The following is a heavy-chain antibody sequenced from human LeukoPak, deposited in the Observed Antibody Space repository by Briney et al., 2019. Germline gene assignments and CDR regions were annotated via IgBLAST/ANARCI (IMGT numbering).Heavy chain of an antibody. J-gene: IGHJ4*02. Sequence: SETLSLTCTVSGGSISSSSYYWGWIRQPPGKGLEWIGSIYYSGSTYYNPSLKSRVTISVDTSKNQFSLKLSSVTAADTAVYYCARNYVLLWSGESPESYYFDYWGQGTLVTVSS. D-gene: IGHD3-10*01. V-gene: IGHV4-39*01. CDR3: ARNYVLLWSGESPESYYFDY. CDR2: IYYSGST. CDR1: GGSISSSSYY.